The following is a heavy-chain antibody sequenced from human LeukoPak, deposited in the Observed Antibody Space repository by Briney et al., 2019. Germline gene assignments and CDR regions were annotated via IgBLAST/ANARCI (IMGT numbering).Heavy chain of an antibody. CDR1: GFTLSSYA. CDR3: ARDREAYSNPMKDGAFDI. CDR2: ISNDGRSH. J-gene: IGHJ3*02. D-gene: IGHD4-11*01. V-gene: IGHV3-30*04. Sequence: GGSLRLSCAASGFTLSSYAMYWVRQAQGGGMEWVAVISNDGRSHYSADSVKGRFTASRANSKNTLYLQMNSPRADDTAVYYCARDREAYSNPMKDGAFDIWGQGTMVTVSS.